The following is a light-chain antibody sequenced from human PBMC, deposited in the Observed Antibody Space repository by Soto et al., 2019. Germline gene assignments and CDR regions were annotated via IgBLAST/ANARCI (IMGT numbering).Light chain of an antibody. V-gene: IGKV3-20*01. CDR2: GGF. J-gene: IGKJ2*03. CDR1: QSVTSTY. CDR3: HGHQFDSSLVYS. Sequence: EIVLTQSPATLSLSPGERATLSCRASQSVTSTYLAWYQQKPGQSPRLIIYGGFIRASGFTDRFSGGGSGTDFTLTISRLEPEDSAVYCCHGHQFDSSLVYSFGQGTKLEI.